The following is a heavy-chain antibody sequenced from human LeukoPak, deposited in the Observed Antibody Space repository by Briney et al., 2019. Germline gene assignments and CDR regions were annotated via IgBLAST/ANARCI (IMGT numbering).Heavy chain of an antibody. Sequence: PGGSLRLSCAASGFTFSAYAMSWVRQAPGKGLEWVSPFCGDVDKTYYADYVKGRFTISRDNAKSTLFLQMSSLRVEDTAVYYCVKGGVTGTLGGWFDTWGQGALVTVSS. CDR2: FCGDVDKT. J-gene: IGHJ5*02. CDR3: VKGGVTGTLGGWFDT. CDR1: GFTFSAYA. D-gene: IGHD1-20*01. V-gene: IGHV3-23*01.